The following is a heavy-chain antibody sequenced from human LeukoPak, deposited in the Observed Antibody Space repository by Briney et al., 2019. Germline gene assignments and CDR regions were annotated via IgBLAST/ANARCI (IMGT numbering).Heavy chain of an antibody. Sequence: GGSLRLSCAASGFTFRNYAMHWVRQAPGKGLEWVAVISYHGSNKYYADSVKGRFTISRDNSKNTLYLQMNSLRAEDTAVYYCAKGLTNYWFDPWGQGTLVTVSS. D-gene: IGHD3-3*01. CDR1: GFTFRNYA. V-gene: IGHV3-30*04. CDR2: ISYHGSNK. CDR3: AKGLTNYWFDP. J-gene: IGHJ5*02.